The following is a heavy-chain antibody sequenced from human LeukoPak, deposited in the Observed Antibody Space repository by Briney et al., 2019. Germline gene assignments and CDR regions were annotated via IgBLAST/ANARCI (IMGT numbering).Heavy chain of an antibody. Sequence: GGSLRLSCVASGFSFSGYEMSWGRQSPGKGREWVSYISSRAVTTNYGDSVKGRFTISKDNATTSLYLEMNSLRVDDTAVYYCVREGYYDDSQNFNLGAFDLWGHGTVVTVSS. CDR1: GFSFSGYE. V-gene: IGHV3-48*03. J-gene: IGHJ3*01. CDR2: ISSRAVTT. CDR3: VREGYYDDSQNFNLGAFDL. D-gene: IGHD3-22*01.